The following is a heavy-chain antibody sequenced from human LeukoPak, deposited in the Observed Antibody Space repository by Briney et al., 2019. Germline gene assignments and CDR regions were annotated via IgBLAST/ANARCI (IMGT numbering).Heavy chain of an antibody. J-gene: IGHJ4*02. Sequence: KTSETLSLTCTVPGGSISSGDYYWSWIRQPPGKGLEWIGYIYYSGSTYYNPSLKSRVTISVDTSKNQFSLKLSSVTAADTAVYYCASSPDFLKGGWGPFDYWGQGTLVTVSS. CDR2: IYYSGST. D-gene: IGHD3-3*01. CDR3: ASSPDFLKGGWGPFDY. CDR1: GGSISSGDYY. V-gene: IGHV4-30-4*08.